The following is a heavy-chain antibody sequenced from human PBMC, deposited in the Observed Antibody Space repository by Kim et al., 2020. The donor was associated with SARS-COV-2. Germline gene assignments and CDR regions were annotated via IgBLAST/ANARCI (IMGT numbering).Heavy chain of an antibody. V-gene: IGHV3-53*01. D-gene: IGHD3-10*01. J-gene: IGHJ4*02. Sequence: YADSVKGRFTISRDNSKNTLYLQMNSLRAEDTAVYYCARDARNRGFAFYYWGQGTLVTVSS. CDR3: ARDARNRGFAFYY.